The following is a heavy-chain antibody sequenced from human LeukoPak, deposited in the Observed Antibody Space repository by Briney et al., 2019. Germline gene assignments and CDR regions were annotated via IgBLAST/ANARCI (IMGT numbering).Heavy chain of an antibody. CDR2: ISGSGGST. CDR1: GFTFSSYA. V-gene: IGHV3-23*01. J-gene: IGHJ6*04. D-gene: IGHD4-17*01. Sequence: GGSLRLSCAASGFTFSSYAMSWVRQAPGKGLERVSAISGSGGSTYYADSVKGRFTISRDNSKNTLYLQMNSLRAEDTAVYYCAKDGDSTNNYYYYYGMDVWGKGTTVTVSS. CDR3: AKDGDSTNNYYYYYGMDV.